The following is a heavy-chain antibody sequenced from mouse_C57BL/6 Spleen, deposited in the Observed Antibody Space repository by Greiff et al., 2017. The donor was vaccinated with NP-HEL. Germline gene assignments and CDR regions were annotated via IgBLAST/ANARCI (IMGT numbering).Heavy chain of an antibody. V-gene: IGHV1-15*01. Sequence: VKLVESGAELVRPGASVTLSCKASGYTFTDYDMHWVKQTPVHGLEWIGAIDPETGGTAYNQKFKGKAILTADKSSSTAYMELRSLTSEDSAVYYCTRARLYYGSSYYFDYWGQGTTLTVSS. CDR2: IDPETGGT. CDR3: TRARLYYGSSYYFDY. D-gene: IGHD1-1*01. CDR1: GYTFTDYD. J-gene: IGHJ2*01.